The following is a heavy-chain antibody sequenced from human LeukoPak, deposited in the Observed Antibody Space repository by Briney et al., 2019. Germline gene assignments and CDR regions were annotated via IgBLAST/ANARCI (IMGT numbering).Heavy chain of an antibody. CDR3: ARVPYYSGMDV. J-gene: IGHJ6*02. Sequence: PGGSLRLSCAASGFTFSNYDMHWVRQAPGKGLEWVAVIWYDGSNKYYVDSVKGRFTISRDNSKNTLYLQMNGLRAEDTAVYYCARVPYYSGMDVWGQGTTVTVSS. CDR2: IWYDGSNK. V-gene: IGHV3-33*01. CDR1: GFTFSNYD.